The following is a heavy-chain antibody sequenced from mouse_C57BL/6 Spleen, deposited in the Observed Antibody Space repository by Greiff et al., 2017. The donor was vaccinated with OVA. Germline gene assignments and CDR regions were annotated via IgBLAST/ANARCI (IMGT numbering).Heavy chain of an antibody. CDR1: GYTFTSYW. J-gene: IGHJ3*01. CDR3: ARLLSYDSAWFAD. Sequence: QVQLQQPGTELVKPGASVKLSCKASGYTFTSYWMHWVKQRPGQGLEWIGNINPSNGGTNYNEKFKSKATLTVDTSSSTAYMQLSSLTSEDSAVYDCARLLSYDSAWFADWGQGTLVTVSA. D-gene: IGHD2-4*01. CDR2: INPSNGGT. V-gene: IGHV1-53*01.